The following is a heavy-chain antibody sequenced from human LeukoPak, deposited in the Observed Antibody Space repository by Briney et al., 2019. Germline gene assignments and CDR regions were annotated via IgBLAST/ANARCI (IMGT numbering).Heavy chain of an antibody. Sequence: PGGSLGLSCAASGFTFSSYAMSWVRQAPGKGLEWVSAISGSGGSTYYADSVKGRFTISRDNSKNTLYLQMNSLRAEDTAVYYCAKAPSSAVRPSRWFDPWGQGTLVTVSS. J-gene: IGHJ5*02. CDR1: GFTFSSYA. D-gene: IGHD6-6*01. CDR3: AKAPSSAVRPSRWFDP. V-gene: IGHV3-23*01. CDR2: ISGSGGST.